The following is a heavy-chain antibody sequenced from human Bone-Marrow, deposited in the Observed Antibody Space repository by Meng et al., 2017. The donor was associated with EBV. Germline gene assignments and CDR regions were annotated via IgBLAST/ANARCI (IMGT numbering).Heavy chain of an antibody. D-gene: IGHD6-19*01. CDR1: GGPISSSYW. V-gene: IGHV4-4*02. J-gene: IGHJ2*01. Sequence: AAGPGLVNPSGTLALTCAVSGGPISSSYWWSWVRQPPGKGLEWIGENSHSGSTNYNPSLKSRVTISVDKSKNQFSLKLNSVTAADTAVYYCATDRAVAGHRYFDLWGRGTLVTVSS. CDR3: ATDRAVAGHRYFDL. CDR2: NSHSGST.